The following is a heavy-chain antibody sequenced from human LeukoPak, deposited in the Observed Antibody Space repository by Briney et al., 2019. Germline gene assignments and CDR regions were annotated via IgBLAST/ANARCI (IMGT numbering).Heavy chain of an antibody. CDR3: AKEAPFEGSVDY. Sequence: PGGSLRLSCAASGLAFSRFWMSWVRQAPGKGLEWVSAISGSGGSTYYADSVKGRFTISRDNSKNTLYLQMNSLRAEDTAVYYCAKEAPFEGSVDYWGQGTLVTVSS. CDR1: GLAFSRFW. V-gene: IGHV3-23*01. D-gene: IGHD2/OR15-2a*01. CDR2: ISGSGGST. J-gene: IGHJ4*02.